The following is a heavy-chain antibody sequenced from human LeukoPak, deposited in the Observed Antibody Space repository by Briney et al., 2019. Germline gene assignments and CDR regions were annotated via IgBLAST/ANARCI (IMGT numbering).Heavy chain of an antibody. CDR2: INHSGST. CDR1: GGSFSGYY. CDR3: ARGRLLRYCTNGVCPRAGWFDP. Sequence: SETLSLTCAVYGGSFSGYYWSWIRQPPGKGLEWIGEINHSGSTNYNPSLKSRVTISVDTSKNQFSLKLSSVTAADTAVYYCARGRLLRYCTNGVCPRAGWFDPWGQGTLVTVSS. D-gene: IGHD2-8*01. V-gene: IGHV4-34*01. J-gene: IGHJ5*02.